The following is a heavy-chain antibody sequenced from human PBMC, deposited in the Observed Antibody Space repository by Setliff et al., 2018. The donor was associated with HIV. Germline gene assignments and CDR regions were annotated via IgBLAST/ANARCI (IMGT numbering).Heavy chain of an antibody. CDR2: INTDGSRT. CDR1: GFSLSNYW. V-gene: IGHV3-74*01. CDR3: VRGPSYINY. D-gene: IGHD3-10*01. J-gene: IGHJ4*02. Sequence: PGGSLRLSCAASGFSLSNYWMHWVRQAPGKGLVWVSRINTDGSRTIYADSVKGRFTISRDNAKNTVYLQMNSLGAEDTAVYYCVRGPSYINYWGQGTLVTVS.